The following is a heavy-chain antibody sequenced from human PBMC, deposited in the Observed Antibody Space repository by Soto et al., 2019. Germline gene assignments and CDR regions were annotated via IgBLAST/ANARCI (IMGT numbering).Heavy chain of an antibody. CDR3: AKDPPPTVVTLGFDY. V-gene: IGHV3-23*01. J-gene: IGHJ4*02. Sequence: PGGSLRLSCAASGFTFSSCAMGWVRQAPGKGLEWVSDIIDSGGSTYYADSVKGRFTISRDNSKNTLYLQMNSLRAEDTAVYYCAKDPPPTVVTLGFDYWGQGTLVTVSS. D-gene: IGHD2-15*01. CDR1: GFTFSSCA. CDR2: IIDSGGST.